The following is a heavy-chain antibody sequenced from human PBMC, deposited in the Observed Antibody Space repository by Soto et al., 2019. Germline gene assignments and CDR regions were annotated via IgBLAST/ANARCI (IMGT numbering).Heavy chain of an antibody. J-gene: IGHJ6*02. CDR3: ARVSRAVAGTDYYYYGMDV. D-gene: IGHD6-19*01. CDR1: GFTFSSYA. CDR2: ISYDGSNK. V-gene: IGHV3-30-3*01. Sequence: GGSLRLSCAASGFTFSSYAMHWVRQAPGKGLEWVAVISYDGSNKYYADSVKGRFTISRDNSKNTLYLQMNSLRAEDTAVYYCARVSRAVAGTDYYYYGMDVWGQGTTVTVSS.